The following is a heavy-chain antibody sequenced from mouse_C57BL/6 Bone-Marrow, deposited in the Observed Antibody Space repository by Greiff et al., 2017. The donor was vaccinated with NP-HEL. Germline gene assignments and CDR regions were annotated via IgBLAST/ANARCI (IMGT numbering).Heavy chain of an antibody. D-gene: IGHD1-1*02. CDR2: INPSSGYT. J-gene: IGHJ2*01. Sequence: VQLQESGAELAKPGASVKLSCKASGYTFTSYWMHWVNQRPGQGLEWIGYINPSSGYTKYNQKFKDKATLTADKSSSTAYMQLSSLTSEASAVLYWGRMPEQLCVFDYWGPGTTRTVSP. CDR3: GRMPEQLCVFDY. V-gene: IGHV1-7*01. CDR1: GYTFTSYW.